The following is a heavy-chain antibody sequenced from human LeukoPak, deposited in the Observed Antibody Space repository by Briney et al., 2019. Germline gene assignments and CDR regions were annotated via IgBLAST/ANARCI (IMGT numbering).Heavy chain of an antibody. CDR1: GYTFTDFG. Sequence: ASVKISCKASGYTFTDFGISWVRQVPGQGLEWMAWISAYNGNTNSVQKFQDRVIMTTDTSTNTAYMELRSLRSDDTAVYYCTRDLGEDTTMIFFDYWGQGTLVSVSS. CDR3: TRDLGEDTTMIFFDY. J-gene: IGHJ4*02. V-gene: IGHV1-18*01. CDR2: ISAYNGNT. D-gene: IGHD5-18*01.